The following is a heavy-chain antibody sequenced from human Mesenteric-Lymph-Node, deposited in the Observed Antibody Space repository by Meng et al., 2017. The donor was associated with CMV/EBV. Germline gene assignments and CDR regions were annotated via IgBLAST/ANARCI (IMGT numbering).Heavy chain of an antibody. J-gene: IGHJ5*01. V-gene: IGHV1-2*06. CDR3: ARGTFAS. Sequence: SVKVSCKASGYTFTSYDINWVRQAPGQGLEWMGRINPVSGATNYAQNFQGRVTVTSDTSINTAYMELNRLRSDDTAIYYCARGTFASWGQGTLVTVSS. CDR1: GYTFTSYD. CDR2: INPVSGAT.